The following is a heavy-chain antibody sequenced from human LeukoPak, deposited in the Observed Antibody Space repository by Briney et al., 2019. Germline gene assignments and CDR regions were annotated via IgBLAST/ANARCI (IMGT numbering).Heavy chain of an antibody. J-gene: IGHJ4*02. D-gene: IGHD6-19*01. CDR1: GYTFTSYG. CDR3: ARAIAVAGRTACDY. Sequence: ASVKVSCKGSGYTFTSYGISWVRQAPGQGLEWMGCISAYNGNTNYAQKLQGRVTLTTDTSTSTAYMERKSLRSDDTAVYYCARAIAVAGRTACDYWGQGTLVTVSS. V-gene: IGHV1-18*01. CDR2: ISAYNGNT.